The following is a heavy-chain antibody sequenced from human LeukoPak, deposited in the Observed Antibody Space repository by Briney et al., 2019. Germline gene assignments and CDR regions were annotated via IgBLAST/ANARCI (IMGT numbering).Heavy chain of an antibody. CDR3: ARLPTYTYDFWSGYPGPKYYYYYMDV. V-gene: IGHV1-18*01. D-gene: IGHD3-3*01. CDR1: GYTFTSYG. Sequence: SVKLSCKASGYTFTSYGISWVRQAPGQGLEWKGWIRAYNGNTNYAQKLQCRVTMTTDASTSTAYMELRSLRSDDTAVYYCARLPTYTYDFWSGYPGPKYYYYYMDVWGKGTTVTVSS. J-gene: IGHJ6*03. CDR2: IRAYNGNT.